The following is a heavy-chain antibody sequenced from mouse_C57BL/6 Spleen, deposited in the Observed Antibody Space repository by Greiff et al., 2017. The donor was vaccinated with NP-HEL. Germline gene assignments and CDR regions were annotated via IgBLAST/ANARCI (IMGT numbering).Heavy chain of an antibody. Sequence: EVQRVESGGGLVQPGGSLSLSCAASGFTFTDYYMSWVRQPPGKALEWLGFIRNKANGYTTEYSASVKGRFTISRDNSQSILYLQMNALRAEDSATYYCARYNYGSSYGDYYAMDYWGQGTSVTVSS. CDR2: IRNKANGYTT. CDR1: GFTFTDYY. CDR3: ARYNYGSSYGDYYAMDY. J-gene: IGHJ4*01. V-gene: IGHV7-3*01. D-gene: IGHD1-1*01.